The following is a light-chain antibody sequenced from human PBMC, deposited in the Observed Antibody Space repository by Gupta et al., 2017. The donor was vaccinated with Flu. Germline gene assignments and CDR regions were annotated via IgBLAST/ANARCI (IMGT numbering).Light chain of an antibody. CDR1: SPNIGNNY. V-gene: IGLV1-47*01. CDR2: RSN. Sequence: QSVLTQPPSASGTPGQRVTISCSGSSPNIGNNYVYCYQQLPGTAPKLLMSRSNQRPSGVPDRFSGSKSGTSASLAISGLRPEDEADYHCAAWDDSLSGWVFGGGTKLTVL. J-gene: IGLJ3*02. CDR3: AAWDDSLSGWV.